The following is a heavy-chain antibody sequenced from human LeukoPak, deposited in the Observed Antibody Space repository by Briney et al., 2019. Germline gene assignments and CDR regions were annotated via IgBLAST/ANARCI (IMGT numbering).Heavy chain of an antibody. CDR1: GFTFRSYA. J-gene: IGHJ4*02. CDR2: IRHDGSYK. D-gene: IGHD5-24*01. Sequence: GGSLRLSCVASGFTFRSYAMNWVRQAPGKGLEWVTFIRHDGSYKSYAGSVKGRFTVSRDNSKNTVYLRINSLRPEDTAVYYCAKGEPGEGRWKPTIDYWGQGTLVTVSS. CDR3: AKGEPGEGRWKPTIDY. V-gene: IGHV3-30*02.